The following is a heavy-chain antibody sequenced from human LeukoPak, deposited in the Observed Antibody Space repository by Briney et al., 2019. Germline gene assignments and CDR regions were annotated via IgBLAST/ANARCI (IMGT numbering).Heavy chain of an antibody. CDR3: ARGTWSSSIDY. CDR2: IYYSGST. D-gene: IGHD6-6*01. Sequence: PSQTLSLTCTVSGGSISSGGYYWSWIRQHPGKGLEWIGYIYYSGSTYYNPSLKSRVTISVDTSKNQFSLKLSSVTAADTAVYYCARGTWSSSIDYWGQGTLVTVSS. CDR1: GGSISSGGYY. J-gene: IGHJ4*02. V-gene: IGHV4-31*03.